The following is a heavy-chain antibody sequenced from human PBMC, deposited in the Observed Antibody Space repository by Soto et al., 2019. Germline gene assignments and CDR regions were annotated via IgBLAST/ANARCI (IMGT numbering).Heavy chain of an antibody. J-gene: IGHJ5*02. CDR2: IYYSGST. CDR3: AREIHMDREQLLSVWLDT. D-gene: IGHD2-2*01. Sequence: SETLSLTCTVSGGSISSYYWSWIRQPPGKGLEWIGYIYYSGSTNYNPSLKSRVTISVDTSKNQFSLKLSSVTAADTAVYYCAREIHMDREQLLSVWLDTWGQGTLATVSS. CDR1: GGSISSYY. V-gene: IGHV4-59*01.